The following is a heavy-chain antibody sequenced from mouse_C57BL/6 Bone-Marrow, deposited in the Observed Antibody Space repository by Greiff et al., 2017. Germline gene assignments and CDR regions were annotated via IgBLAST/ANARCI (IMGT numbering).Heavy chain of an antibody. D-gene: IGHD5-5*01. CDR3: TRWTTLNYFDY. CDR2: IDPETGGT. V-gene: IGHV1-15*01. Sequence: QVQLQQSGAELVRPGASVTLSCKASGYTFTDYEMHWVKQTPVHGLEWIGAIDPETGGTAYNQKFKGKAILTADKSSSTAYMELRSLTSEDSAVYSCTRWTTLNYFDYWGQGTTLTVSS. J-gene: IGHJ2*01. CDR1: GYTFTDYE.